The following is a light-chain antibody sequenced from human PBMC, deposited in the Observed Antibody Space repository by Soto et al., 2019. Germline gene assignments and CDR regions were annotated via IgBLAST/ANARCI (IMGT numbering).Light chain of an antibody. CDR1: QSVRNN. V-gene: IGKV3-15*01. Sequence: EVVMTQSPATLSVSPGERATLSCKASQSVRNNLVWYLQKPGQAPRPIIYDATTRATGIPVRFSGSGSGTEFTLTISSLQSEDVGVYYCQQYDNWPPKTFGGGTKVELK. CDR2: DAT. J-gene: IGKJ4*01. CDR3: QQYDNWPPKT.